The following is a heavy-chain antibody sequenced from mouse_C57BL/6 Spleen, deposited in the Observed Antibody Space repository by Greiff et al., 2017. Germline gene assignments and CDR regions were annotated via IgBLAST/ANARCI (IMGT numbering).Heavy chain of an antibody. CDR1: GYSITSGYY. CDR2: ISYDGSN. CDR3: AREWDYDYDWYFDV. V-gene: IGHV3-6*01. Sequence: EVQLQQSGPGLVKPSQSLSLTCSVTGYSITSGYYWNWIRQFPGNKLEWMGYISYDGSNNYNPSLKNRFSITRDTSKNQFFLTLNSVTTEDTATYYGAREWDYDYDWYFDVWGTGTTVTVSS. J-gene: IGHJ1*03. D-gene: IGHD2-4*01.